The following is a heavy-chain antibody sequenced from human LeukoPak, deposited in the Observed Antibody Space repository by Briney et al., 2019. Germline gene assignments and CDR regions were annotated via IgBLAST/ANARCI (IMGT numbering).Heavy chain of an antibody. D-gene: IGHD3-10*01. J-gene: IGHJ5*02. CDR3: ARGQLRNGSGSPAENWFDP. Sequence: SETLSLTCAVYGGSFSGYYWSWIRQPPGKGLEWIGEINHSGSTNYNPSLKSRVTISVDTSKNQFSLKLSSVTAADTAVYYCARGQLRNGSGSPAENWFDPWGQGTLVTVSS. CDR2: INHSGST. CDR1: GGSFSGYY. V-gene: IGHV4-34*01.